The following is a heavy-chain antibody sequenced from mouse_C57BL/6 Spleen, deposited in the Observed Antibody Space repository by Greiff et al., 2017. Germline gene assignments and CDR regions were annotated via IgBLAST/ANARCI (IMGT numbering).Heavy chain of an antibody. J-gene: IGHJ2*01. V-gene: IGHV5-6*01. CDR1: GFTFSSYG. Sequence: EVHLVESGGDLVKPGGSLKLSCAASGFTFSSYGMSWVRQTPDKRLEWVATISSGGSYTYYPGSVKGRFTISRDNAKNTLYLQMSSLKSEDTAMYYCARRETDFDYWGQGTTLTVSS. CDR2: ISSGGSYT. CDR3: ARRETDFDY.